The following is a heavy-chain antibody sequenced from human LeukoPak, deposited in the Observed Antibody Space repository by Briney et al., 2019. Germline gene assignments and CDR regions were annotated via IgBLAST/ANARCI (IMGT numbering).Heavy chain of an antibody. V-gene: IGHV1-2*02. Sequence: GASVKVSCMASGYTSTSYYMHWVRQAPGRGLEWMGWINPNSGGTNYAQKFQGRVTMTRDTSMSTAYMELSGLRSDDTAVYYCSRDSGYCSGGSCWYFDFWGQGTLVTVSA. J-gene: IGHJ4*02. CDR3: SRDSGYCSGGSCWYFDF. CDR2: INPNSGGT. CDR1: GYTSTSYY. D-gene: IGHD2-15*01.